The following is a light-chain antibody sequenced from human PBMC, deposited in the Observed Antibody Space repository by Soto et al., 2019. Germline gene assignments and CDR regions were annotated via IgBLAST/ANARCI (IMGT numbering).Light chain of an antibody. CDR2: GAS. CDR3: QQRSNWPLT. CDR1: QSVRSN. V-gene: IGKV3-11*01. Sequence: EIVMTQSPATLSMSPGERATLSCRASQSVRSNLAWYHQKPGQAPRLLMYGASIRAAGVPDRFSGSGSGTDFTLTISSLEPEDFAVYYCQQRSNWPLTFGGGTKVDIK. J-gene: IGKJ4*01.